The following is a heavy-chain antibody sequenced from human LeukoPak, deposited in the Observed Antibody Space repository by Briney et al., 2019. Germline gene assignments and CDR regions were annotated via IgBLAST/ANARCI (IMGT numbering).Heavy chain of an antibody. Sequence: GGSLRLSCAASGFTFSSYAMSWVRQAPGKGLEWVSAISGSGGSTYYADSVKGRFTISRDNSKNTLYLQMNSLRAEDTAVYYCAKAPSRVAATSNGGFDPWGQGTLVTVSS. CDR2: ISGSGGST. CDR3: AKAPSRVAATSNGGFDP. D-gene: IGHD2-15*01. CDR1: GFTFSSYA. J-gene: IGHJ5*02. V-gene: IGHV3-23*01.